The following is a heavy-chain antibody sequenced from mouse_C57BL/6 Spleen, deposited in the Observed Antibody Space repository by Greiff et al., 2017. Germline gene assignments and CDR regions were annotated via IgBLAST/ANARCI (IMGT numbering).Heavy chain of an antibody. Sequence: VQLQQSGPELVKPGASVKISCKASGYAFSSSWMNWVKQRPGKGLEWIGRIYPGDGDTNYNGKFKGQATLTADKSSSTAYMQLSSLTSEDSAVYFCARGGTYYGNYVGYAMDYWGQGTSVTVSS. CDR1: GYAFSSSW. D-gene: IGHD2-10*01. CDR2: IYPGDGDT. CDR3: ARGGTYYGNYVGYAMDY. J-gene: IGHJ4*01. V-gene: IGHV1-82*01.